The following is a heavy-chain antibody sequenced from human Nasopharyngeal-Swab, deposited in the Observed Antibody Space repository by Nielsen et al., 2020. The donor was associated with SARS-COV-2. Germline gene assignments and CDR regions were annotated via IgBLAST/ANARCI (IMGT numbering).Heavy chain of an antibody. D-gene: IGHD5-12*01. CDR1: GFTFDDYA. Sequence: GESLKISCAASGFTFDDYAMHWVRQAPGKGLEWVAVIWYDGSNKYYADSVKDRFTISRDNSKNTLYLQMNSLRAEDTAVYYCARGYSGYDQWGIDYWGQGTLVTVSS. V-gene: IGHV3-33*08. CDR2: IWYDGSNK. J-gene: IGHJ4*02. CDR3: ARGYSGYDQWGIDY.